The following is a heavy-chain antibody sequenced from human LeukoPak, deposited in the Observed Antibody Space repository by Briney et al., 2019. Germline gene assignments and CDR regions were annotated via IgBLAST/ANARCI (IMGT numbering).Heavy chain of an antibody. CDR3: AKEAGELQMERRWSYFDY. D-gene: IGHD1-1*01. CDR1: GFTFSSYS. Sequence: PGGSLRLSCAASGFTFSSYSMNWVRQAPGKGLEWVSSISSSSSYIYYADSVKGRFTISRDNSKNTLYLQMNSLRAEDTAVYYCAKEAGELQMERRWSYFDYWGQGTLVTVSS. J-gene: IGHJ4*02. CDR2: ISSSSSYI. V-gene: IGHV3-21*04.